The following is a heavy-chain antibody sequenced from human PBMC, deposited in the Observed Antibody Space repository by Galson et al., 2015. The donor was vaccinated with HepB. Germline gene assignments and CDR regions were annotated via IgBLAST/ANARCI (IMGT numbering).Heavy chain of an antibody. Sequence: SLRLSCAASGFTFSSYAMSWVRQAPGKGLEWVSVISGGGGSTYYADSVKGRFTISRDNSKNTLYLEMDTLRAEDTAVYYCANSKAGTGTGPEYWGQGTLVTVSS. D-gene: IGHD1-7*01. CDR1: GFTFSSYA. V-gene: IGHV3-23*01. CDR2: ISGGGGST. J-gene: IGHJ4*02. CDR3: ANSKAGTGTGPEY.